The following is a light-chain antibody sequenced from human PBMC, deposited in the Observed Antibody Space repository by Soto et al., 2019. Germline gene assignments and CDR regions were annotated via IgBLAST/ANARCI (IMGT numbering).Light chain of an antibody. CDR3: QQRRSWQVT. Sequence: ENVLTQSPGTLSLSPGERATLSCRASQALASNSLAWYEQRPGQAPRLLIYDASKRATGIPARFSGSGSGTNFTLTISSLEPEDFAVYYCQQRRSWQVTFGQGTRLEIK. CDR2: DAS. CDR1: QALASNS. J-gene: IGKJ5*01. V-gene: IGKV3D-20*02.